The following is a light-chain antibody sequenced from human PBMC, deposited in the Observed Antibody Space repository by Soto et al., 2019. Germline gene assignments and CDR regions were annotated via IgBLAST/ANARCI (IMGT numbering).Light chain of an antibody. CDR2: KAS. CDR3: QQYNSDST. V-gene: IGKV1-5*03. J-gene: IGKJ1*01. CDR1: QSISIW. Sequence: IQMTQSPSTLSASVGDRVTITCRASQSISIWLAWYQQKPGKAPKLLIYKASSLESEVPSRFSGSGSGTXXXXTXNSLQPDDSATYYCQQYNSDSTFGQGTKGEIK.